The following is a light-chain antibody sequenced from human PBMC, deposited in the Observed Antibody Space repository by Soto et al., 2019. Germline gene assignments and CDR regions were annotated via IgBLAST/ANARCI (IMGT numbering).Light chain of an antibody. CDR1: QYINTR. Sequence: EIVLTHSPATLSSFPVERVTLSCSASQYINTRLAWYQHRPGQAPRLLIYQTSLRAAGIPARFSASGSGTDFTLTISDVQPEDFALYYCHQRQSWPRTFGQGTKVDIK. CDR2: QTS. CDR3: HQRQSWPRT. J-gene: IGKJ1*01. V-gene: IGKV3-11*01.